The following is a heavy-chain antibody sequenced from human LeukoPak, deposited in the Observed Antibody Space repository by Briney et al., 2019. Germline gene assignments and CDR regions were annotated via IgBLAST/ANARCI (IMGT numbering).Heavy chain of an antibody. D-gene: IGHD6-6*01. Sequence: GESLKISCKGSGYSFTSYWIGWVRQMPGKGLEWMGIIYPGDSDTRYSPSFQGQVTISADKSISTAYLQWSSLKASDTAMYYCARPHTAYSSYDAFDIWGLGTMVTVSS. J-gene: IGHJ3*02. V-gene: IGHV5-51*01. CDR2: IYPGDSDT. CDR3: ARPHTAYSSYDAFDI. CDR1: GYSFTSYW.